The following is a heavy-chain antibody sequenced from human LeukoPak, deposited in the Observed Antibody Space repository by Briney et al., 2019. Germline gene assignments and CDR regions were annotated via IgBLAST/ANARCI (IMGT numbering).Heavy chain of an antibody. D-gene: IGHD3-22*01. V-gene: IGHV3-21*01. CDR3: ARDHSPENYYDSSGYHI. CDR2: ITRSSIYT. Sequence: TGGSLRLSCAGSGFTFSSYSMTWVRQAPGRGLEWVSSITRSSIYTYYADSVKGRFTISRDNAKNSLYLQMNSLRAEDTAVYYCARDHSPENYYDSSGYHIWGQGTMVTVSS. CDR1: GFTFSSYS. J-gene: IGHJ3*02.